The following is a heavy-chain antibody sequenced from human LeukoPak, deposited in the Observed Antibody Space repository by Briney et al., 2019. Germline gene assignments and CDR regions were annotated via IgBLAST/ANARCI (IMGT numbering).Heavy chain of an antibody. CDR2: IYHSGST. V-gene: IGHV4-38-2*01. D-gene: IGHD3-16*01. CDR1: GYSISSGYY. J-gene: IGHJ5*02. Sequence: PSETLSPTCAVSGYSISSGYYWGWIRPPPGKGLEWIGSIYHSGSTYYNPSLKSRVTISVDTSKNQFSLKLSSVTAADTAVYYCARAAGGTSDWFDPWGQGTLVTVSS. CDR3: ARAAGGTSDWFDP.